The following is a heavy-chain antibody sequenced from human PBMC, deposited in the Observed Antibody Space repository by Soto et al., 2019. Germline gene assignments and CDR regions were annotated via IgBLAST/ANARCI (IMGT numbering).Heavy chain of an antibody. CDR2: LSGSSLNT. V-gene: IGHV3-23*01. CDR1: GFTFGNYA. Sequence: EVRLLESGGGLVQPGGSLRLSCEASGFTFGNYAMTWVRQGPGRGLEWVSVLSGSSLNTYYADSVKGRFTISRDNSKNTMYLEMNRLRGDDTAVYYCTTQFFLSSRKPPEDVWGQGTPVAVSS. J-gene: IGHJ6*02. CDR3: TTQFFLSSRKPPEDV.